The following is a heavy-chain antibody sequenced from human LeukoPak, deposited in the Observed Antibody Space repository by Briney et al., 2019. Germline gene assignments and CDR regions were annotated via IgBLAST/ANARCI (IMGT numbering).Heavy chain of an antibody. V-gene: IGHV4-61*02. CDR3: ARAKAVAGYYFDY. J-gene: IGHJ4*02. CDR2: IYTSGST. CDR1: GGSISSGSYY. Sequence: PSETLSLTCTVSGGSISSGSYYWSWIRQPAGKGLEWIGRIYTSGSTNYNPSLKSRVTISVDTSKNQFSLKLSSVTAADTAVYYCARAKAVAGYYFDYWGQGTLVTVSS. D-gene: IGHD6-19*01.